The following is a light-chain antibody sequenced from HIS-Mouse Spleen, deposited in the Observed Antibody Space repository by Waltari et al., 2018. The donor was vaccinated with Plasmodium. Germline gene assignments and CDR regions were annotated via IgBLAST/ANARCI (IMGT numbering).Light chain of an antibody. V-gene: IGKV3-20*01. CDR2: GAS. CDR3: QQYGSSPYT. J-gene: IGKJ2*01. CDR1: QSVSSSY. Sequence: EIVLTQSPGTLSLSPGERATLSCRASQSVSSSYLAWYQQKPGQAPRVLIYGASSRATGIPDRFSCSVSGTDFTLTSSRLEPEDFAVYYCQQYGSSPYTFGQGTKLEIK.